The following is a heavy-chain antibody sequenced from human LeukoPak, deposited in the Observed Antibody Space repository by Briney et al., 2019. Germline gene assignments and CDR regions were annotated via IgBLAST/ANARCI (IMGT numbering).Heavy chain of an antibody. Sequence: PGGPLRLSCIASGFTLGNHGDNWAREAPGRGLEGLRVIAYDERFEYYADSVKGRLNISRDHYKNTVYLHMNSRRNKDTAVYFCARAPPTYGSSCSLWGQGTMVTVSS. J-gene: IGHJ4*02. CDR3: ARAPPTYGSSCSL. D-gene: IGHD2-15*01. V-gene: IGHV3-30*03. CDR1: GFTLGNHG. CDR2: IAYDERFE.